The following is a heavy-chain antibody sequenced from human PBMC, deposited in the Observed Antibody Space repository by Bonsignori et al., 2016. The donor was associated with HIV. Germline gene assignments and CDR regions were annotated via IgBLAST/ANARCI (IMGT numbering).Heavy chain of an antibody. CDR3: ARHRLGGYNFPPRDAFDF. Sequence: VRQMPGKGLEWMGIIYPGDSDTRYNPSFQGQVTISADRSISTAYLQWSSLKASDTAMYYCARHRLGGYNFPPRDAFDFWGPGTLVTVSS. V-gene: IGHV5-51*01. D-gene: IGHD3-22*01. J-gene: IGHJ3*01. CDR2: IYPGDSDT.